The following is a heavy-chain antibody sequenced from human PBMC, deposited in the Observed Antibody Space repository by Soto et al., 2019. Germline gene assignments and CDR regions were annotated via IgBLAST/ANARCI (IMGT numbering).Heavy chain of an antibody. D-gene: IGHD6-13*01. CDR1: GFTFSSSA. CDR2: VVVGSGNT. Sequence: GASVKVSCKASGFTFSSSAMQWVRQARGQRLEWIGWVVVGSGNTHYAQKFQERVTISRDMSTSTAYMELSSLTSEDTAVYYCVAYWGYSSGWYGVFDFWGQGTLVTVSS. CDR3: VAYWGYSSGWYGVFDF. V-gene: IGHV1-58*02. J-gene: IGHJ4*02.